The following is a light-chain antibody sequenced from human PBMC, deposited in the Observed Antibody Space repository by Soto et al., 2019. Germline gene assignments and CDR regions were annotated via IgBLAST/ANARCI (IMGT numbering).Light chain of an antibody. J-gene: IGKJ4*01. Sequence: EIVMTQSPAALSLSPGERATLSCRASQSVGTNLAWYQQKPGQAPRPLIYSASARATDVPARFSGSGSGTEFTLTISSLQSEGFAVYYCQQYRDWAPITFGGGTKVDIK. CDR2: SAS. V-gene: IGKV3-15*01. CDR3: QQYRDWAPIT. CDR1: QSVGTN.